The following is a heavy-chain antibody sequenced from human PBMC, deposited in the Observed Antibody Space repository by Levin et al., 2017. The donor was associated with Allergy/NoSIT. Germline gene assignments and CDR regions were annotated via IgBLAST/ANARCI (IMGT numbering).Heavy chain of an antibody. Sequence: PGGSLRLSCAASGFTFSSYAMSWVRQAPGKGLEWVSAISGSGGSTYYADSVKGRFTISRDNSKNTLYLQMNSLRAEDTAVYYCAKNPQWAVIVGTGNYFDYWGQGTLVTVSS. V-gene: IGHV3-23*01. CDR3: AKNPQWAVIVGTGNYFDY. D-gene: IGHD3-22*01. J-gene: IGHJ4*02. CDR2: ISGSGGST. CDR1: GFTFSSYA.